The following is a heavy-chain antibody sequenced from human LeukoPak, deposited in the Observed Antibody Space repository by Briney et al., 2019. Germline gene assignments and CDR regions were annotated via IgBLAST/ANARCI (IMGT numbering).Heavy chain of an antibody. V-gene: IGHV1-2*02. D-gene: IGHD3-3*01. Sequence: GASVKVSCTASGYIFTGYYIHWLRKAPGQGLEYLGWINPNGGATKYTQKFQGRVTMTRDTSINTAYMELSSLRSDDTAVYYCARLAFYDFWSGYLESWGQGTLVTVSS. J-gene: IGHJ5*02. CDR2: INPNGGAT. CDR3: ARLAFYDFWSGYLES. CDR1: GYIFTGYY.